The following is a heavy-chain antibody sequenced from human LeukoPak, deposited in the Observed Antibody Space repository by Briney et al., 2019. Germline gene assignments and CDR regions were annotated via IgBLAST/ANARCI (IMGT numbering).Heavy chain of an antibody. CDR1: GYIFNSYG. CDR3: ARFAVHRRITVAGQFGLDY. Sequence: ASVKVSCKASGYIFNSYGISWVRQAPGQGLEWMGWVSAYNGHTNYAQKFQGRVTMTRDTSTSTVYMELSSLRSEDTAVDYCARFAVHRRITVAGQFGLDYWGQGTLVSLSS. V-gene: IGHV1-18*01. J-gene: IGHJ4*02. D-gene: IGHD6-19*01. CDR2: VSAYNGHT.